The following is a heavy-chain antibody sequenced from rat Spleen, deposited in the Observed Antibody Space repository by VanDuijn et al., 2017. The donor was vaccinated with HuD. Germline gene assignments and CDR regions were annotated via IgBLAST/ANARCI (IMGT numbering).Heavy chain of an antibody. V-gene: IGHV5-17*01. Sequence: EVQLVESGGGLVQPGRSLKLSCVASGFTFRGYAMAWVRQAPKKGLEWVATIIYDGSSAYYRDSVKGRFTVSRDIAKSTLYLQMDSLRSEDTATYYCARRHYGYTDYFDSWGQGVMVTVSS. CDR3: ARRHYGYTDYFDS. J-gene: IGHJ2*01. CDR2: IIYDGSSA. CDR1: GFTFRGYA. D-gene: IGHD1-9*01.